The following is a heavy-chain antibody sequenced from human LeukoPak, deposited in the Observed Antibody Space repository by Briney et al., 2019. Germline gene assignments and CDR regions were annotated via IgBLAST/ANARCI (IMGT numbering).Heavy chain of an antibody. Sequence: SETLSLTCTVSGGSISSYYWSWIRQPPGKGLEWIGYIYYSGSTNYNPSLKSRVTISVDTSKNQFSLKLSSVTAADTAVYYCARQYYDILTGYYFFDYWGQGTLVTVSS. CDR3: ARQYYDILTGYYFFDY. D-gene: IGHD3-9*01. V-gene: IGHV4-59*08. CDR2: IYYSGST. CDR1: GGSISSYY. J-gene: IGHJ4*02.